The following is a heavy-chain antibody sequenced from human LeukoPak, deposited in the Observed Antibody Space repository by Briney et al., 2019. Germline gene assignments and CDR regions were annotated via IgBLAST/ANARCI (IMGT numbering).Heavy chain of an antibody. V-gene: IGHV3-53*01. D-gene: IGHD3-9*01. CDR1: GFTVSSKD. CDR2: IYSGGST. Sequence: GGSLRLSCAASGFTVSSKDMSWVRQAPGKGLEWVSVIYSGGSTYYADSVKGRFTISRDNSKNTLYLQMNSLRAEDTAVYYCARVDYDILTGYYIYAFDIWGQGTMVTVSS. J-gene: IGHJ3*02. CDR3: ARVDYDILTGYYIYAFDI.